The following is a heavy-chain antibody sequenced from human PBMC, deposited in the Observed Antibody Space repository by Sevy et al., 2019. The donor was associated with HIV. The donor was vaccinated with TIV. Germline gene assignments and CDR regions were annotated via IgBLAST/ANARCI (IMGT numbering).Heavy chain of an antibody. CDR2: ISGSGGST. Sequence: GGSLRLSCAASGFTFSSYAMSWARQAPGKGLEWVSAISGSGGSTYYADSVKGRFTISRDNSKNTLYLQMNSLRAEDTAVYYCAKSPRIAVAGTGYFDYWGQGTLVTVSS. CDR3: AKSPRIAVAGTGYFDY. V-gene: IGHV3-23*01. J-gene: IGHJ4*02. CDR1: GFTFSSYA. D-gene: IGHD6-19*01.